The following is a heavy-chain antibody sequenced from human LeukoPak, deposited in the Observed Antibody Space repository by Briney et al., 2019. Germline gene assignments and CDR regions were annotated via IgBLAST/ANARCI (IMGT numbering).Heavy chain of an antibody. J-gene: IGHJ6*03. CDR3: ARGPAAIEIDYYYYYMDV. Sequence: GDSDTRYSPSFQGQVTISADKSISTAYLQWSSLKASDTAMYYCARGPAAIEIDYYYYYMDVWGKGTTVTVSS. D-gene: IGHD2-2*01. CDR2: GDSDT. V-gene: IGHV5-51*01.